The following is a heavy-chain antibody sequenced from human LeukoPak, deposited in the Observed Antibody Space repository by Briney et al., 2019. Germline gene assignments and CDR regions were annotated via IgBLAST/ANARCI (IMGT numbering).Heavy chain of an antibody. CDR2: ISGSGGST. CDR3: AKSLLNIVVVPAAIGAPVFDY. Sequence: PGGSLRLSCAASGFTFSGYAMSWVRQAPGKGLEWVSAISGSGGSTYYADSVKGRFTISRDNSKNTLYLQMNSLRAEDTAVYYCAKSLLNIVVVPAAIGAPVFDYWGQGTLVTVSS. J-gene: IGHJ4*02. CDR1: GFTFSGYA. D-gene: IGHD2-2*02. V-gene: IGHV3-23*01.